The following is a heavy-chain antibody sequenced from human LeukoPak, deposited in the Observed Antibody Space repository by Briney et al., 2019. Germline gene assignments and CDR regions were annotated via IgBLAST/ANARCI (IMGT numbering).Heavy chain of an antibody. CDR3: ATLVWFGELTDY. D-gene: IGHD3-10*01. CDR1: GGSISSSSYY. V-gene: IGHV4-39*01. Sequence: SETLSLTCTVSGGSISSSSYYWGWIRQPPGKGLEWIESIYYSGSTYYNPSLKSRVTISVDTSKTQFSLKLSSVTAADTAVYYCATLVWFGELTDYWGQGTLVTVSS. CDR2: IYYSGST. J-gene: IGHJ4*02.